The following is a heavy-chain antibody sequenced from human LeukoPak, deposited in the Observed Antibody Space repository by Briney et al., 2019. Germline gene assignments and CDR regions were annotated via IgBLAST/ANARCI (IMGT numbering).Heavy chain of an antibody. CDR2: ISYDGSNK. CDR3: AKGGPTWNWFDH. V-gene: IGHV3-30*18. CDR1: GFTFSSYG. D-gene: IGHD1-26*01. Sequence: GGSLRLSCAASGFTFSSYGMHWVRQAPGKGLEWVAVISYDGSNKYYADSVKGRFTISRDNSKNTLYLQMNSLRAEDTAVYYCAKGGPTWNWFDHWGQGTLVTVSS. J-gene: IGHJ5*02.